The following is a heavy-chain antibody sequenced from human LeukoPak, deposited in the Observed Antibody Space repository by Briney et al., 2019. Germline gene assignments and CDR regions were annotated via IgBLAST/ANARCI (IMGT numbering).Heavy chain of an antibody. CDR2: IRYDGSNK. CDR3: AKGGYCDSTSCYYPYFDS. CDR1: GFTFSTFD. V-gene: IGHV3-30*02. J-gene: IGHJ4*02. D-gene: IGHD2-2*01. Sequence: GGPLRLSCAASGFTFSTFDMHWVRQAPGKGLDWVTFIRYDGSNKDYADSVKGRFTISRDNSKNTLSLQMNSLGAEDTAVYYCAKGGYCDSTSCYYPYFDSWGQGTLVTVSS.